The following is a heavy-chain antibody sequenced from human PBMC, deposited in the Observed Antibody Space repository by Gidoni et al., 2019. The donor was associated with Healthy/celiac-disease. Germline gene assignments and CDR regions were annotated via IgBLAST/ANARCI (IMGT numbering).Heavy chain of an antibody. V-gene: IGHV3-9*01. CDR3: AKDRLGSSWGESRLYYYGMDV. J-gene: IGHJ6*02. Sequence: EVQLVESGGGLVQPGRSLRLSCAASGFTFDDYAMTWVRQAPGKGLEWVSGISWNSGSIGYADSVKGRFTISRDNAKNSLYLQMNSLRAEDTALYYCAKDRLGSSWGESRLYYYGMDVWGQGTTVTVSS. CDR2: ISWNSGSI. CDR1: GFTFDDYA. D-gene: IGHD6-13*01.